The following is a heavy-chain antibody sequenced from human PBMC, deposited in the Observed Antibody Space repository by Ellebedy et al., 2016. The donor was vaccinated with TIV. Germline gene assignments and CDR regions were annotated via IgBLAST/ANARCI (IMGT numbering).Heavy chain of an antibody. CDR1: SYTFTKSG. Sequence: AASVKVSCKTSSYTFTKSGISWVRQAPGQGLEWMGWISPYTGNTNYAQKLQGRVTMTTDTSTSAAYMELRSLRPDDTAVYYCARDRSAEEQWPVIRFDPWGQGTLVTVSS. D-gene: IGHD6-19*01. CDR2: ISPYTGNT. J-gene: IGHJ5*02. CDR3: ARDRSAEEQWPVIRFDP. V-gene: IGHV1-18*01.